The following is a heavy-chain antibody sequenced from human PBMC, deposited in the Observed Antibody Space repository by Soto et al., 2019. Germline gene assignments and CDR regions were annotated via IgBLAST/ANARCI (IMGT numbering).Heavy chain of an antibody. CDR1: GFTFRSYW. CDR2: IKQDGSEK. Sequence: GGSLRLSCAASGFTFRSYWMSWVRQAPGKGLEWVANIKQDGSEKYYVDSVKGRFTISRDNAKNSLYLQMNSLRAEDTAVYYCARDSYDYAWGSYRYSSYYFDYWGQGTLVTVSS. CDR3: ARDSYDYAWGSYRYSSYYFDY. J-gene: IGHJ4*02. D-gene: IGHD3-16*02. V-gene: IGHV3-7*01.